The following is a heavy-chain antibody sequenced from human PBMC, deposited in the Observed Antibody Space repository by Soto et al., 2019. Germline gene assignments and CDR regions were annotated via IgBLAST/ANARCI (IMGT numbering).Heavy chain of an antibody. CDR3: ARVPQYSSGWYFDY. J-gene: IGHJ4*02. D-gene: IGHD6-19*01. CDR2: IWYDGSNK. CDR1: GFTFSNYA. Sequence: VGSLRLSCAASGFTFSNYAIHWVRQAPVKVLEWVAVIWYDGSNKYYADSVKGRFTISRDNSKNTLYLQMNSLRAEDTAVYYCARVPQYSSGWYFDYWGQGTLVTVSS. V-gene: IGHV3-33*08.